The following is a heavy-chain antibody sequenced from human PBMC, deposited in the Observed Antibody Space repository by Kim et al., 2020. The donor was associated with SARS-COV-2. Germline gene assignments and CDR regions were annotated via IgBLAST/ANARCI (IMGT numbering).Heavy chain of an antibody. CDR2: IYHSGST. Sequence: SETLSLTCAVSGGSISSSNWWSWVRQPPGKGLEWIGEIYHSGSTNYNPSLKSRVTISVDKSKNQFSLKLSSVTAADTAVYYCATFVGASGWYAGGLGYFDYWGQGTLVTVSS. CDR3: ATFVGASGWYAGGLGYFDY. D-gene: IGHD6-19*01. V-gene: IGHV4-4*02. J-gene: IGHJ4*02. CDR1: GGSISSSNW.